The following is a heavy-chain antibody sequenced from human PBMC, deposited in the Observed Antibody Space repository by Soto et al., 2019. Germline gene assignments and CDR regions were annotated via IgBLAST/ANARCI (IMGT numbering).Heavy chain of an antibody. CDR2: ISGSGGST. CDR1: GFTFSSYA. Sequence: EVQLLESGGGLVQPGGSLRLSCAASGFTFSSYAMSWVRQAPGKGLEWVSAISGSGGSTYYADSVKGRFTISRDNSKNTLYLQMNSLRAEDTPVYYCAKVGLLWFGEGSEFDYWGQGTLVTVSS. D-gene: IGHD3-10*01. CDR3: AKVGLLWFGEGSEFDY. J-gene: IGHJ4*02. V-gene: IGHV3-23*01.